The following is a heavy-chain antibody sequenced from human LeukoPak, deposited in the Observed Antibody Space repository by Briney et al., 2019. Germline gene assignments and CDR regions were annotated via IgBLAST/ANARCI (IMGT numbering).Heavy chain of an antibody. CDR3: ATSCSSRSCYVEGPEY. J-gene: IGHJ4*02. CDR2: INSDGSST. V-gene: IGHV3-74*01. Sequence: PGGSLRLSCVASGFTFSSYWMHWVRQAPGKGLVWVSRINSDGSSTDNADSVKGRFTISRDNAKNTLYLQMNSLRAEDTAVYYCATSCSSRSCYVEGPEYWGQGTLITVSS. D-gene: IGHD2-2*01. CDR1: GFTFSSYW.